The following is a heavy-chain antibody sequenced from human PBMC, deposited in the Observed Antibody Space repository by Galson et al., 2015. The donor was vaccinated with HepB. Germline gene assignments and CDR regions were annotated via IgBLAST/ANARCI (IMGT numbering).Heavy chain of an antibody. V-gene: IGHV1-46*01. D-gene: IGHD2-2*01. CDR2: INPSGGNT. J-gene: IGHJ4*02. CDR3: AREGAGYCSSTTCPPYAH. Sequence: SVKVSCKASGYTFTRYYVHWVRQAPRQGLEWMGVINPSGGNTNYAQKFQGRVTMTRDSSTSTVYMDLSSLRSEDTAVYYCAREGAGYCSSTTCPPYAHWGQGTLVTVSS. CDR1: GYTFTRYY.